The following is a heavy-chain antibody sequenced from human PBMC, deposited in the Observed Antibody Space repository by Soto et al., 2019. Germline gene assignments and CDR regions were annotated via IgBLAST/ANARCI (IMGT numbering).Heavy chain of an antibody. CDR3: ARRRPRITIFRGWGWFDP. J-gene: IGHJ5*02. D-gene: IGHD3-3*01. Sequence: QLQLQESGPGLVKPSETLSLTCTVSGGSINSSSYYWGWIRQPPGKGLEWIGSIYYSGSTYYNPSPKSRVTIHVDTSKNQFSLKLSSVTAADTAVYYCARRRPRITIFRGWGWFDPWGQGTLVTVSS. CDR2: IYYSGST. CDR1: GGSINSSSYY. V-gene: IGHV4-39*01.